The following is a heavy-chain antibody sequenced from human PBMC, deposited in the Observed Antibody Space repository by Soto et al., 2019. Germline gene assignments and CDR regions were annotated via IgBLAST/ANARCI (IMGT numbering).Heavy chain of an antibody. V-gene: IGHV1-69*13. CDR1: GGTFSSYA. CDR3: ARDSLAVAKNYYYYYGMDV. D-gene: IGHD6-19*01. CDR2: IIPIFGTA. Sequence: GASVKVSCKASGGTFSSYAISWVRQAPGQGLEWMGGIIPIFGTANYAQKFQGRVTITADESTSTAYMELSSLRSGDTAVYYCARDSLAVAKNYYYYYGMDVWGQGTTVTVSS. J-gene: IGHJ6*02.